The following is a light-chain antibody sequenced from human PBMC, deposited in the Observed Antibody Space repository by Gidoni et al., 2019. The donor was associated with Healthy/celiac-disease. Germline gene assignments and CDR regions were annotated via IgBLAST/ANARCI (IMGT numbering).Light chain of an antibody. J-gene: IGKJ1*01. CDR2: KAS. CDR1: QSISSW. CDR3: QQYNSYPWT. V-gene: IGKV1-5*03. Sequence: IHMIQSPSTLPASVGDRVTITCRASQSISSWLAWYQQKPGKAPKLLIYKASSLESGVPSRFSGSGSGTEFTLTISSLQPDDFATYYCQQYNSYPWTFGQGTKVEIK.